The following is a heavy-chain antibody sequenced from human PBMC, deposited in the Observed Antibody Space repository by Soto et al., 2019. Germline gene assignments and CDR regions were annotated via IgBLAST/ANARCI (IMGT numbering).Heavy chain of an antibody. V-gene: IGHV2-5*02. CDR1: GFSLSTSGVG. D-gene: IGHD2-2*02. CDR3: ALGDCSSTSCYRPNWFDP. CDR2: IYWDDDK. J-gene: IGHJ5*02. Sequence: SCPTLVNPTQTLTLTCTFSGFSLSTSGVGVGWIRQPPGKALEWLALIYWDDDKRYSPSLKSRLTITKDTSKNQVVLTMTNMDPVDTATYYCALGDCSSTSCYRPNWFDPWGQGTLVTVSS.